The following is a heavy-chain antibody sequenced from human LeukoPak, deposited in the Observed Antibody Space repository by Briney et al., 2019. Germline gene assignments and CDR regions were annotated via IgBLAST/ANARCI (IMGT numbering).Heavy chain of an antibody. CDR2: INPNSGGT. CDR3: ARARRYYDSSGYYFYDAFDI. CDR1: GYTFTGYY. Sequence: ASVKVSCKASGYTFTGYYMHWVRQAPGQGLEWMGWINPNSGGTNYAQKFQGRVTMTRDTSISTAYMELSRLRSDDTAVYYCARARRYYDSSGYYFYDAFDIWGQGTMVTVSS. D-gene: IGHD3-22*01. J-gene: IGHJ3*02. V-gene: IGHV1-2*02.